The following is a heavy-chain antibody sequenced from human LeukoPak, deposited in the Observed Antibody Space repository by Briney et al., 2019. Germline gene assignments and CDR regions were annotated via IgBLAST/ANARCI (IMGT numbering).Heavy chain of an antibody. CDR2: VSGSGDYT. Sequence: GGSLRLSCAASGFTFTSYAMSWVRQAPGKGLEWVSAVSGSGDYTYFADSMKGRFTISRDNSKNTLYLQMSSLRAEDTAVYYCAKSLGHCTSPSCFRTYGMDVWGQGTTVTVSS. V-gene: IGHV3-23*01. D-gene: IGHD2-2*01. J-gene: IGHJ6*02. CDR1: GFTFTSYA. CDR3: AKSLGHCTSPSCFRTYGMDV.